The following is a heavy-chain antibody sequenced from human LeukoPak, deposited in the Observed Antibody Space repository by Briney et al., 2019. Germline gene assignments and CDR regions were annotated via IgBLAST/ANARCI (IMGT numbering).Heavy chain of an antibody. D-gene: IGHD1-14*01. Sequence: GGSLRLSCAASGFTFSSYSMMWVRQAPGKGLGWVSAISGSGGSTYYADSVKGRFAISRDNSKNTLYLQMNSLRAEDTAVYYCAKNQFSEGDAFDIWGQGTMVTVSS. J-gene: IGHJ3*02. CDR1: GFTFSSYS. V-gene: IGHV3-23*01. CDR3: AKNQFSEGDAFDI. CDR2: ISGSGGST.